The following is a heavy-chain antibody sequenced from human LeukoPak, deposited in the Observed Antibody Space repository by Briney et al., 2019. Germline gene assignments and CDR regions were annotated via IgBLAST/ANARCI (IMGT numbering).Heavy chain of an antibody. CDR2: IGGSGDST. CDR1: GFTFSNYA. V-gene: IGHV3-23*01. Sequence: GGSLRLSCAASGFTFSNYAMNWVRQAPGKGLEWVSGIGGSGDSTFLADSVKGRFTISRDNSKNTVYLQMDSLRAEDTALYYCAKGASEWFTTPSASFHYWGQGTLVTVSS. CDR3: AKGASEWFTTPSASFHY. D-gene: IGHD3-3*01. J-gene: IGHJ4*02.